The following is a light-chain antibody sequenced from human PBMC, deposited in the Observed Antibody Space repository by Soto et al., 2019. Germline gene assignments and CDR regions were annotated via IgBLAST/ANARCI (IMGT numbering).Light chain of an antibody. CDR3: SSYTTPSTLV. J-gene: IGLJ2*01. Sequence: QSALTQPASVSGSPGQSITISCTGTSSDVGAYNYVSWYQQHPGKAPKLIISEVSDRPSGISARFTGSKSGNVASLTISGLQTDDEADYFCSSYTTPSTLVFGGGTKLTVL. CDR2: EVS. V-gene: IGLV2-14*01. CDR1: SSDVGAYNY.